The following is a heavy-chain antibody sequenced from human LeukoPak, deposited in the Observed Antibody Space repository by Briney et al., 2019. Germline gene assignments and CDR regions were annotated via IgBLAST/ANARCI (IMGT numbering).Heavy chain of an antibody. CDR3: AREGYCSSTSCAFDY. CDR1: GYSISSGYY. J-gene: IGHJ4*02. V-gene: IGHV4-38-2*01. Sequence: SETLSRTCAVSGYSISSGYYWGWIRQPPGKGLEWIGSIYHSGSTYYNPSLKSRVTISVDTSKNQFSLKLSSVTAADTAVYYCAREGYCSSTSCAFDYWGQGTLVTVSS. D-gene: IGHD2-2*01. CDR2: IYHSGST.